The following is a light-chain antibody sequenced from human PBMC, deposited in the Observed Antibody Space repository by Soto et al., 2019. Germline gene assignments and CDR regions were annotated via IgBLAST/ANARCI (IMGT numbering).Light chain of an antibody. CDR1: QSISSY. CDR2: AAS. CDR3: QQSYSTPPT. V-gene: IGKV1-39*01. J-gene: IGKJ1*01. Sequence: DIPMTQSPSSLYASVGDRVTITCRASQSISSYLNWYQQKPGKAPKRLIYAASSLQSGVPSRFDGRGSGTDFTLTISSLQPEDFGTYYFQQSYSTPPTFGQGTKVDIK.